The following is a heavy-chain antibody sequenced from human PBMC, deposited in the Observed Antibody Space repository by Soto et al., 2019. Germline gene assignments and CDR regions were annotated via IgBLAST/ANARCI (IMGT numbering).Heavy chain of an antibody. CDR2: IYYSGST. CDR3: ARTGYSSDYYFDY. Sequence: SETLSLTCTVSGGSISSYYWSWIRQPPGKGLEWIGYIYYSGSTNYNPSLKSRVTISVDTSKNQFSLKLSSVTAADTAVYYCARTGYSSDYYFDYWGQGTLVTVSS. V-gene: IGHV4-59*01. D-gene: IGHD6-19*01. J-gene: IGHJ4*02. CDR1: GGSISSYY.